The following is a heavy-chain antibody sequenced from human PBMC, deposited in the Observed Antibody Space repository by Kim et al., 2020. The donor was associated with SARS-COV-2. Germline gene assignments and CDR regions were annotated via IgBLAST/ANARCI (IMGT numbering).Heavy chain of an antibody. J-gene: IGHJ6*02. CDR3: ARDAAAAYQDYYYGMDV. CDR1: GGTFSSYA. CDR2: IIPIFGTA. Sequence: SVKVSCKASGGTFSSYAISWVRQAPGQGLEWMGGIIPIFGTANYAQKFQGRVTITADKSTSTAYMELSSLRSEDTAVYYCARDAAAAYQDYYYGMDVWGQGTTVTVSS. D-gene: IGHD2-2*01. V-gene: IGHV1-69*06.